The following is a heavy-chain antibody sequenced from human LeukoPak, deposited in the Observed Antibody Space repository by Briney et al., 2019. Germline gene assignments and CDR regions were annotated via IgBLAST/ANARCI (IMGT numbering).Heavy chain of an antibody. Sequence: GESLKISCKGSGYSFTSYWIGWVRQMPGKGLEWMGIIYPGDSDTRYSPSFQGQVTISADKSISTAYLQWSSLKASDTAVYYCARPIDSSGSLFDYWGQGTLVTVSS. J-gene: IGHJ4*02. D-gene: IGHD3-22*01. V-gene: IGHV5-51*01. CDR1: GYSFTSYW. CDR2: IYPGDSDT. CDR3: ARPIDSSGSLFDY.